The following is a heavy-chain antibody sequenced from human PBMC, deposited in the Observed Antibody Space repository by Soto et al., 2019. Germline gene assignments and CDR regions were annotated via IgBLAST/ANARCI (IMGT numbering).Heavy chain of an antibody. CDR2: LSQLGGT. Sequence: SATLSLTCDVSGYSISNIISWGWIRRPPGKGMAWIGSLSQLGGTYRNPSLRSRVTISVDRSKNHFSLRPRSVTAADTAVYYCAAGTLPGTRFYGMGGWGPETTVTVSS. CDR1: GYSISNIIS. CDR3: AAGTLPGTRFYGMGG. V-gene: IGHV4-38-2*01. D-gene: IGHD1-7*01. J-gene: IGHJ6*02.